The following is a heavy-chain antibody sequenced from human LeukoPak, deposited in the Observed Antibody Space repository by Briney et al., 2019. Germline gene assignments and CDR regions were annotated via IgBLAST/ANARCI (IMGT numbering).Heavy chain of an antibody. J-gene: IGHJ4*02. CDR1: GGSISSYY. V-gene: IGHV4-59*12. CDR3: ARETYCSSTSCHRGAVDY. D-gene: IGHD2-2*02. Sequence: PSETLSLTCTVSGGSISSYYWSRIRQPPGKGLEWIGYIYYSGSTNYNPSLKSRVTMSVDTSKNQFSLKLSSVTAADTAVYYCARETYCSSTSCHRGAVDYWGQGTLVTVSS. CDR2: IYYSGST.